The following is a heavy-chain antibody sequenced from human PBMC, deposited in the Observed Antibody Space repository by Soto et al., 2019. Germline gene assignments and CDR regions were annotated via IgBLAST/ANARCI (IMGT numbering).Heavy chain of an antibody. J-gene: IGHJ5*02. CDR1: GFTFSSYA. Sequence: GGSLRLSCAASGFTFSSYAMNWVRQAPGKGLEWVSSISSSSSYIYYADSVKGRFTISRDNAKNSLYLQMNNLRAEDTAVCYCARDSSGYYYAWFDPWGQGTLVTVSS. D-gene: IGHD3-22*01. V-gene: IGHV3-21*01. CDR3: ARDSSGYYYAWFDP. CDR2: ISSSSSYI.